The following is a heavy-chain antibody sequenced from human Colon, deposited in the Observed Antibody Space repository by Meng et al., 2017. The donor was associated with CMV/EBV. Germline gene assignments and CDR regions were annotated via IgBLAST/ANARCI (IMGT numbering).Heavy chain of an antibody. J-gene: IGHJ4*02. CDR2: ISGSTGYT. V-gene: IGHV1-18*01. CDR3: ARGRPNWSGVLDY. CDR1: GYTFTSYG. Sequence: QVQRVQSGGEVKEPGASVLFSCRSSGYTFTSYGINWVRQAPGQGLEWMGWISGSTGYTNRAQKFQGRVTMTTDTSTSTAYLALTSLTSNDTAVYYCARGRPNWSGVLDYWGQGTLVTVSS. D-gene: IGHD1-1*01.